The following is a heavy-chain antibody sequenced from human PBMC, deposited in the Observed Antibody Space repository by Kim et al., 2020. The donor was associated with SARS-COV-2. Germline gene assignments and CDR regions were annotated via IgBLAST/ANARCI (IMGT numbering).Heavy chain of an antibody. V-gene: IGHV3-11*01. CDR2: ISATGLKI. CDR3: ATFGSLEGFDL. Sequence: GGSLRLSCAASGFAFGDYYMSWVRQAPGKGLEWVSYISATGLKIYYADSVKGRFTISRDNAKNSLSLEMNSLSAEDTAVYYCATFGSLEGFDLWGQGT. D-gene: IGHD1-26*01. J-gene: IGHJ3*01. CDR1: GFAFGDYY.